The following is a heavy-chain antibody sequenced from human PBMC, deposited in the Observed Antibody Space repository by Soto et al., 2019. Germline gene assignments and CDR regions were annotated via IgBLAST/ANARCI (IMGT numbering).Heavy chain of an antibody. CDR2: IYYSGST. D-gene: IGHD5-12*01. V-gene: IGHV4-59*01. CDR3: AREVGDGYNWYYFAY. J-gene: IGHJ4*02. Sequence: QVQLQESGPGLVKPSETLSLTCTVSGGSISSYYWSWIRQPPGKGLEWIGYIYYSGSTNYNPSLKSRVTISVDTSKNQCSLKLRSVTAADTAVYYCAREVGDGYNWYYFAYWGQGTLVTVAS. CDR1: GGSISSYY.